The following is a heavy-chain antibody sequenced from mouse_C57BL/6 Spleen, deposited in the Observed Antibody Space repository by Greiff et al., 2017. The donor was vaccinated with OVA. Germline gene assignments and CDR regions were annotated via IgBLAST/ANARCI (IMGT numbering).Heavy chain of an antibody. CDR3: ARHPYFDV. Sequence: EVKLMESGGDLVKPGGSLKLSCAASGFTFSSYGMSWVRQTPDKRLEWVATISSGGSYTYYPDSVKGRFTISRDNAKNTLYLQMSSLKSEDTAMYYCARHPYFDVWGTWTTVTVSS. CDR1: GFTFSSYG. V-gene: IGHV5-6*01. CDR2: ISSGGSYT. J-gene: IGHJ1*03.